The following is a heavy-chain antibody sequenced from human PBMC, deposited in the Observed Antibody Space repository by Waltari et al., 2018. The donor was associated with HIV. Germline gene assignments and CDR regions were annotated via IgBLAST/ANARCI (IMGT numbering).Heavy chain of an antibody. D-gene: IGHD3-9*01. J-gene: IGHJ4*02. CDR3: ARGRFDYRFDL. CDR1: SWSLTGYY. CDR2: IDQGGIT. V-gene: IGHV4-34*01. Sequence: QLQLEQWGAGLLKPSETLSLTCAVYSWSLTGYYWSWIRQSPGKGLEWIGQIDQGGITTYNPSLKSRVSITLDTSKKQFSLKVTSMTAADTAVYYCARGRFDYRFDLWGQGTLVTLSS.